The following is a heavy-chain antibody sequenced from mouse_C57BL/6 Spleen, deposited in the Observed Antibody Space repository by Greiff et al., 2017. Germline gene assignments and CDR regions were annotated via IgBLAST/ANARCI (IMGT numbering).Heavy chain of an antibody. CDR2: IVPETGGT. CDR1: GYTFTDYE. D-gene: IGHD2-3*01. J-gene: IGHJ2*01. CDR3: TRTAPYLYDGYY. V-gene: IGHV1-15*01. Sequence: QVQLLQSGAELVRPGASVTLSCKASGYTFTDYEMHWVKQTPVHGLEWIGDIVPETGGTAYNQKLTGKAILTADKSSSTAYMELSSLTSEDSAVYYGTRTAPYLYDGYYWGQGTTLTVSS.